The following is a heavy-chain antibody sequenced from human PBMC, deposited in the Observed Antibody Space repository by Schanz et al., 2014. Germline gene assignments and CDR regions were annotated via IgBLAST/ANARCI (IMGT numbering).Heavy chain of an antibody. D-gene: IGHD3-16*01. V-gene: IGHV1-18*01. CDR3: ATIGVNDYWRFGLDL. CDR1: GYTFSLYG. J-gene: IGHJ6*02. Sequence: QVQLVQSGAEVKKPGASVKVSCKASGYTFSLYGISWVRQAPGQGLEWMGGISSYNGGTNYAQKLQGRVTMTTDTSTSTVYMELRSLRSDDTAVYYCATIGVNDYWRFGLDLWGQGTTVTVSS. CDR2: ISSYNGGT.